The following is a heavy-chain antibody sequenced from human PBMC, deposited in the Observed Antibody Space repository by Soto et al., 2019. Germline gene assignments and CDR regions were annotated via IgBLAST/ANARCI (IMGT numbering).Heavy chain of an antibody. CDR3: ARDQALAPTVWGY. CDR1: GDSIRSGGHY. V-gene: IGHV4-31*03. CDR2: IYYSGST. Sequence: PSETLSLTCSVSGDSIRSGGHYWNWIRQHPEKGLEWIGYIYYSGSTHYNPSLRSRLTISLDTSKNQFFLRLTSVTAADTALYYCARDQALAPTVWGYWGQAIQVTVSS. J-gene: IGHJ4*02. D-gene: IGHD7-27*01.